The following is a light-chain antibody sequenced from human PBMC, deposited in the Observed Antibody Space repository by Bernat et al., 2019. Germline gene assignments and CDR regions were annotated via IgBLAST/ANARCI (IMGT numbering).Light chain of an antibody. CDR1: SSDVGGYNS. J-gene: IGLJ1*01. CDR3: ASYAGNNTYV. Sequence: QSALTQPPSASGSPGQSVTISCTGTSSDVGGYNSVSWCQQHPGKAPKLVIYGVNKRPSGVPDRFSGSKSGNTASLTVSGLQAEDEADYYCASYAGNNTYVFGTGTKVTVL. V-gene: IGLV2-8*01. CDR2: GVN.